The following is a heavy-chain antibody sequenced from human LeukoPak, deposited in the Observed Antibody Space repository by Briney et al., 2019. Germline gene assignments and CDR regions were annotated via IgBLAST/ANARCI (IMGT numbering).Heavy chain of an antibody. V-gene: IGHV3-7*01. CDR2: IKQDGSEK. CDR3: ARDSSGLWRYYFDY. D-gene: IGHD5-12*01. Sequence: QPGGSRRLSCAASGFTLSSYWMSWVRQAPGKGRGGVANIKQDGSEKYYVDSVKGRFTISRDNAKNSLYLQMNSLRAEDTAVYYCARDSSGLWRYYFDYWGQGTLVTVSS. J-gene: IGHJ4*02. CDR1: GFTLSSYW.